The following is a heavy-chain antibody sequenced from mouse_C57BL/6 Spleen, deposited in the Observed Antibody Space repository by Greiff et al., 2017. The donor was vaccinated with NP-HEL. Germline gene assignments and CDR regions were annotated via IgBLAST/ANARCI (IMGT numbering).Heavy chain of an antibody. CDR1: GFTFSDYG. J-gene: IGHJ2*01. V-gene: IGHV5-17*01. CDR2: ISSGSSTI. CDR3: ARNDGFPHYYFDY. D-gene: IGHD2-3*01. Sequence: EVKLVESGGGLVKPGGSLKLSCAASGFTFSDYGMHWVRQAPEKGLEWVAYISSGSSTIYYADTVKGRFTISRDNAKNTLFRQMTSLRSEDTAMYYCARNDGFPHYYFDYWGQGTTLTVSS.